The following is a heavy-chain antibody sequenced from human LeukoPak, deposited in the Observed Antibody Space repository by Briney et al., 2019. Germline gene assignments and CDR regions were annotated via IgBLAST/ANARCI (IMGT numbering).Heavy chain of an antibody. CDR1: GYTFTSYG. Sequence: GASVKVSCKASGYTFTSYGISWVRQAPGQGLEWMGGIIPIFGTANYAQKFQGRVTITADESTSTAYMELSSLRSEDTAVYYCARDAYSSSSPLYYYYYGMDVWGQGTTVTVSS. V-gene: IGHV1-69*13. CDR3: ARDAYSSSSPLYYYYYGMDV. D-gene: IGHD6-6*01. CDR2: IIPIFGTA. J-gene: IGHJ6*02.